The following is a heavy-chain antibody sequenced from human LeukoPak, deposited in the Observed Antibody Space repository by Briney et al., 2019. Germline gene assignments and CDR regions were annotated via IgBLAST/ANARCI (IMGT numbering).Heavy chain of an antibody. Sequence: GGSLRLSCAASGFTFSSYAMSWVRRAPGKGLDWVSAISGSGGNTCYADSVKGRFTISRDNSKNTLYLQMNSLRAEDTAVYYCAKDQYGGNPQYYFDYWGQGTLVTVSS. CDR3: AKDQYGGNPQYYFDY. V-gene: IGHV3-23*01. D-gene: IGHD4-23*01. J-gene: IGHJ4*02. CDR1: GFTFSSYA. CDR2: ISGSGGNT.